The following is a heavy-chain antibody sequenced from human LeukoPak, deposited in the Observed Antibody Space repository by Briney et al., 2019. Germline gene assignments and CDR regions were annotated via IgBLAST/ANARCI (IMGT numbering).Heavy chain of an antibody. Sequence: ASVKVSCKASGGTFSSYAISWVQQAPGQGLEWMGRIIPILGIANYAQKFQGRVTITADKSTSTAYMELSSLRSEDTAVYYCARGPFLETYGMDVWGQGTTVTVSS. CDR1: GGTFSSYA. D-gene: IGHD3-3*01. CDR2: IIPILGIA. J-gene: IGHJ6*02. CDR3: ARGPFLETYGMDV. V-gene: IGHV1-69*04.